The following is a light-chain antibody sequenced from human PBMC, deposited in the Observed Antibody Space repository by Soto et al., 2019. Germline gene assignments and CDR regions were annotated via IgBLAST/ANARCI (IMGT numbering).Light chain of an antibody. CDR2: DAS. J-gene: IGKJ4*01. CDR1: QSSSGY. Sequence: IQMTQSPSSLSAAVGDRVTITCRASQSSSGYLNWYQQNPGKAPKLLIYDASSLESGVPSRFSGSGSGTDFTLTISNLQPEDFATYYCQQFNNYPVTFAGGTKVDIK. V-gene: IGKV1D-13*01. CDR3: QQFNNYPVT.